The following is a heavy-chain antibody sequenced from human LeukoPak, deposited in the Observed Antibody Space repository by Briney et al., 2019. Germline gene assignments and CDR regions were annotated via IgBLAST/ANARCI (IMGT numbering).Heavy chain of an antibody. D-gene: IGHD2-2*03. Sequence: GESLKISCKGSGYSFTSYWIGWVRQLHGKGLEWMGIIYPDDSDTRYSPSFPGQVTISADKSISTAYLQWSSLKASDTAMYYCARPWILYGKVDYRGQGTLVTVSS. CDR3: ARPWILYGKVDY. CDR2: IYPDDSDT. V-gene: IGHV5-51*01. J-gene: IGHJ4*02. CDR1: GYSFTSYW.